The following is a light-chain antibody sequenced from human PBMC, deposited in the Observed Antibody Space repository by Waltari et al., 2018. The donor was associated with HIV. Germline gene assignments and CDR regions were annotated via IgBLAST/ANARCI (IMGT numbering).Light chain of an antibody. J-gene: IGKJ2*01. CDR2: DAS. CDR1: QSVSSY. Sequence: EIVLTQSPATLSLSPGERATLSCRASQSVSSYLAWYQQKPGRAPRLLIYDASNMATGIPARFSGSGSGTDFTLTISSLEPEDFAVYYCQQRSNRPPKYTFGQGTKLEIK. CDR3: QQRSNRPPKYT. V-gene: IGKV3-11*01.